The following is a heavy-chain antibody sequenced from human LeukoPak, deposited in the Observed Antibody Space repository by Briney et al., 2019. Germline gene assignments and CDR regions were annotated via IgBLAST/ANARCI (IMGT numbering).Heavy chain of an antibody. CDR1: GGSISSYY. V-gene: IGHV4-59*01. CDR2: IYYSGST. D-gene: IGHD1-26*01. J-gene: IGHJ4*02. Sequence: PSETLSLTCTVSGGSISSYYWSWIRQPPGKGLEWIGYIYYSGSTNYNPSLRSRVTISVDTSKNQFSLKLSSVTAADTAVYYCASGWELRHFDYWGQGTLVTVSS. CDR3: ASGWELRHFDY.